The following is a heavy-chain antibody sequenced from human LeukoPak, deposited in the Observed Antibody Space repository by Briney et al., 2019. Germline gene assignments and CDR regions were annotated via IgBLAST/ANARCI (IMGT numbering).Heavy chain of an antibody. CDR2: ISGSGGST. CDR1: GFIFSSYA. Sequence: GGSLRLSCAASGFIFSSYAMSWVRQAPGKGLEWVSAISGSGGSTYYADSVKGRFTISRDNSKNTLYLQMNSLRAEDTAVYYCLTIVETTFDAFDIWGQGTMVTVSS. D-gene: IGHD2/OR15-2a*01. J-gene: IGHJ3*02. CDR3: LTIVETTFDAFDI. V-gene: IGHV3-23*01.